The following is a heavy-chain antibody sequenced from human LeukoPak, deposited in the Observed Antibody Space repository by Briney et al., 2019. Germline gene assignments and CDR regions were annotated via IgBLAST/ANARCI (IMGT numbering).Heavy chain of an antibody. CDR2: IIPIFGTA. CDR1: GGTLSSYA. D-gene: IGHD6-13*01. CDR3: ARLFIAAAGTRDY. Sequence: SVKVSCKASGGTLSSYAISWVRQAPGQGLEWMGGIIPIFGTANYAQKFQGRVTITADESTSTAYMELSSLRSEDTAVYYCARLFIAAAGTRDYWGQGTLVTVSS. J-gene: IGHJ4*02. V-gene: IGHV1-69*13.